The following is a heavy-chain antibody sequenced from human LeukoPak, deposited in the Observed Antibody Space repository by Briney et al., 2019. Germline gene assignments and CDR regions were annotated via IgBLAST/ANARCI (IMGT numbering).Heavy chain of an antibody. CDR3: VKDEYCSSTSCYARFDY. V-gene: IGHV3-64D*06. D-gene: IGHD2-2*01. CDR2: ISSSGGST. CDR1: GFTFSSYA. J-gene: IGHJ4*02. Sequence: GGSLRLSCSASGFTFSSYAMHWVRQAPGKGLEYVSAISSSGGSTYYADSVKGRFTISRDNSKNTLYLQMSSLRAEDTAVYYCVKDEYCSSTSCYARFDYWGQGTLVTVSS.